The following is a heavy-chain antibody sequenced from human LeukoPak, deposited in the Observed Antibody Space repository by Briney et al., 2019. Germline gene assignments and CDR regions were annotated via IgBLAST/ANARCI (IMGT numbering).Heavy chain of an antibody. J-gene: IGHJ4*02. CDR1: GFTFSSYA. CDR3: ARHYDTSGYHYFDF. Sequence: GGSLRLSCAASGFTFSSYALHWVRQAPGKGLEGVAVISNDGSNKYYADSVKGRFTISRASSKNTLYLEMNSLRAEDTAVYYCARHYDTSGYHYFDFRGQGTLVTVSS. CDR2: ISNDGSNK. V-gene: IGHV3-30-3*01. D-gene: IGHD3-22*01.